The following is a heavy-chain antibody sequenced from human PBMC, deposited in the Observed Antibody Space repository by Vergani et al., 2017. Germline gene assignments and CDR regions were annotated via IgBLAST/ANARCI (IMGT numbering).Heavy chain of an antibody. V-gene: IGHV3-21*01. J-gene: IGHJ4*02. D-gene: IGHD3-3*01. Sequence: EVQLVESGGGLVKAGGSLRLSCAASGFTFSSSSMNWVRQAPGKGLEWVSSISSSYSYIYYADSVKGRFTISRDNAKNSLYLLMNSLRAEDTAVYYCARDWTIFGMVSYYFDYWGQGTLVTVSS. CDR3: ARDWTIFGMVSYYFDY. CDR1: GFTFSSSS. CDR2: ISSSYSYI.